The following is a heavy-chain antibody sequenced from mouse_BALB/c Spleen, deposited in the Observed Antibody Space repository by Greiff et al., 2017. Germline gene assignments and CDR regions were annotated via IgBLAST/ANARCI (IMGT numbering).Heavy chain of an antibody. Sequence: VQLQESGAELVRPGTSVKVSCKASGYAFTNYLIEWVKQRPGQGLEWIGVINPGSGGTNYNEKFKGKATLTADKSSSTAYMQLSSLTSDDSAVYFCARWGPRDYWGQGTSVTVSS. V-gene: IGHV1-54*01. CDR2: INPGSGGT. CDR3: ARWGPRDY. CDR1: GYAFTNYL. J-gene: IGHJ4*01.